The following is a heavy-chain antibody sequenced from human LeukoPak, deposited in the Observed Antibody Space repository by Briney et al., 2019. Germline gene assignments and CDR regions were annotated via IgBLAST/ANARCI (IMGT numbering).Heavy chain of an antibody. CDR2: IYTSGST. Sequence: SETLSLTCTVSGGSISSGSYYWSWIRQPAGKGLEWIGRIYTSGSTNYNPSLKSRVSISVDTSKNQFSLKLSSVTAADTAVYYCASSSPVVLGYWGQGTLVTVSS. D-gene: IGHD2-2*01. CDR1: GGSISSGSYY. CDR3: ASSSPVVLGY. V-gene: IGHV4-61*02. J-gene: IGHJ4*02.